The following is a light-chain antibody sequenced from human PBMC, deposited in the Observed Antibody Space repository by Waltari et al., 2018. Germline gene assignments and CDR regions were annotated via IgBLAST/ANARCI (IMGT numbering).Light chain of an antibody. CDR1: QNLLYSSNNKNY. Sequence: DIAMTQSPDSLAVALGERATINCKSGQNLLYSSNNKNYLAWYQQKPGQPPKLLIYWASTRESGVPDLFSGSGSGTAFTLSISNLQAEDVAIYYCQQYYTAPQTFGQGTKVEI. V-gene: IGKV4-1*01. CDR3: QQYYTAPQT. CDR2: WAS. J-gene: IGKJ1*01.